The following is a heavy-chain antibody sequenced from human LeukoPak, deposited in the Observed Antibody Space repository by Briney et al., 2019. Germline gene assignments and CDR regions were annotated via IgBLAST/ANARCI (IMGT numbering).Heavy chain of an antibody. J-gene: IGHJ4*02. CDR1: GGSISSSSYY. D-gene: IGHD3-22*01. CDR3: ASGKAYYYDSSGYAGYFDY. CDR2: IYYSGST. V-gene: IGHV4-39*01. Sequence: PSETLSLTCTVSGGSISSSSYYWGWIRQPPGKGLEWIVSIYYSGSTYYNPSLKSRVTISVDTSKNQFSLKLSSVTAADTAVYYCASGKAYYYDSSGYAGYFDYWGQGTLVTVSS.